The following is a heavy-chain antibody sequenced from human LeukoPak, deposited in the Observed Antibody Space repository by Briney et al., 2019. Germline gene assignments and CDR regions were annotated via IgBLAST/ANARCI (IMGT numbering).Heavy chain of an antibody. CDR1: GFTFSSHA. D-gene: IGHD3-22*01. CDR3: TRHFYDTSGFSY. V-gene: IGHV3-74*01. CDR2: IKSDGSST. J-gene: IGHJ4*02. Sequence: GGSLRLSCAASGFTFSSHAMHWVRQAPGKGLVWVSRIKSDGSSTSYADSVRGRFTISRDDVKKTLYLQMNSLRAEDTAVYYCTRHFYDTSGFSYWGQGTLVTVSS.